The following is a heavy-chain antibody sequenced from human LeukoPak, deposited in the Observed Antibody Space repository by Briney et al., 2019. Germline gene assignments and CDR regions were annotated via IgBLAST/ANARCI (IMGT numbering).Heavy chain of an antibody. V-gene: IGHV3-49*04. Sequence: GGSLTLSCTASGFTFGDYSMNWVRQAPGKGLEWVGFIRSRDGTTEYAAPVRGRFSISRDESKRIAYLQMNSLKAEDTVVYHCNRWHISGVSYSNLWGQGTLVTVSS. CDR3: NRWHISGVSYSNL. J-gene: IGHJ5*02. CDR2: IRSRDGTT. D-gene: IGHD2-15*01. CDR1: GFTFGDYS.